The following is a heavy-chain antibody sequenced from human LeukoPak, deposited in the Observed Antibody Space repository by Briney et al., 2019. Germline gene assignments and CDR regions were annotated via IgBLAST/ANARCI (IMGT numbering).Heavy chain of an antibody. J-gene: IGHJ4*02. CDR1: AGSISSYY. V-gene: IGHV4-59*01. CDR2: IYYSGST. Sequence: SATLSLTSTVSAGSISSYYWSWIRQPTGKGLEWIGYIYYSGSTNYNPSLKSRVTISVDTSKNQFSLKLSSVTAADTAVYYCARKGRAARPFDYWGQGTLVTVSS. D-gene: IGHD6-6*01. CDR3: ARKGRAARPFDY.